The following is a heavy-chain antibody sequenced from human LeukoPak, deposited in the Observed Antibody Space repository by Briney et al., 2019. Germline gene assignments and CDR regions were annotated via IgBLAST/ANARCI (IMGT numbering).Heavy chain of an antibody. Sequence: SETLSLTCTVAGGSISSYYWSWIRQPPGKGLEWVGYICYSGSTNYNPSLKSRVTISVDTSKNQFSLKLSSVTAADTAVYYCARVSIMVRGVIITGDTFDIWGQGTMVTVSS. CDR3: ARVSIMVRGVIITGDTFDI. V-gene: IGHV4-59*01. CDR1: GGSISSYY. D-gene: IGHD3-10*01. CDR2: ICYSGST. J-gene: IGHJ3*02.